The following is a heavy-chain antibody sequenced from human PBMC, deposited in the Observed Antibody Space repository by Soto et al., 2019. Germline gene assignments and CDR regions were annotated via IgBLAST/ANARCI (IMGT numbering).Heavy chain of an antibody. Sequence: LSLTCSVSGGSISGSYWSWIRQSPGKGLEWLGYVYYTGSTNYSPSLRSRVSISVDTSKNEFSLRLSSVTAADTAVCFCARSVAVPGAHIDYWGQGTQVTVSS. CDR2: VYYTGST. CDR3: ARSVAVPGAHIDY. V-gene: IGHV4-59*01. D-gene: IGHD6-19*01. CDR1: GGSISGSY. J-gene: IGHJ4*02.